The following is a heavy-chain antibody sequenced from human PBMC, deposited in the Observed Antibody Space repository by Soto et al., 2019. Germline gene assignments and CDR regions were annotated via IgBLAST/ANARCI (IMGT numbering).Heavy chain of an antibody. Sequence: PGGSLRLSCAASGFTFSSYGMHWVRQAPGKGLEWVAVIWYDGSNKYYADPVKGRFTISRDNSKNTLYLQMNSLRAEDTAVYYCASGLGWSGYYTGYYYYGMDVWGQGTTVTVSS. CDR2: IWYDGSNK. CDR3: ASGLGWSGYYTGYYYYGMDV. CDR1: GFTFSSYG. V-gene: IGHV3-33*01. J-gene: IGHJ6*02. D-gene: IGHD3-3*01.